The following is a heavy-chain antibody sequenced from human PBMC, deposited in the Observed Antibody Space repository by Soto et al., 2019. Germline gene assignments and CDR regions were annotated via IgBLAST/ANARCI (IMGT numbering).Heavy chain of an antibody. CDR3: AGEMVRGGGSDY. D-gene: IGHD3-10*01. Sequence: QVQLVQSGAEVKKPGASVKVSCKASGYTFTSYGISWVRQAPGQGLEWMGWISTYNGNTKYAQKLQGRVTMTTDTSTSTAYMELRSLRSDDTAVFCWAGEMVRGGGSDYWGQGTMVTVSS. J-gene: IGHJ4*02. V-gene: IGHV1-18*01. CDR2: ISTYNGNT. CDR1: GYTFTSYG.